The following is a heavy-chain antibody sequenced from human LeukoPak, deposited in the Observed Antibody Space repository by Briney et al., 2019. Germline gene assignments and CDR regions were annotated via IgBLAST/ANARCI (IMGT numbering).Heavy chain of an antibody. V-gene: IGHV3-23*01. D-gene: IGHD6-13*01. CDR3: AKDHNSAAGPFDY. CDR2: ISGSGGST. J-gene: IGHJ4*02. Sequence: GGSLRLSCAASGFTFSSYNMTWVRQAPGKGLEWVSAISGSGGSTYYADSVKGRFTISRDNSKNTLYLQVNSLRAEDTAVYYCAKDHNSAAGPFDYWGQGTLVTVSS. CDR1: GFTFSSYN.